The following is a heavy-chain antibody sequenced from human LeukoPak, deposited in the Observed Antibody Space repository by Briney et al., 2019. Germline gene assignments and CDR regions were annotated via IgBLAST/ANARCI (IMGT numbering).Heavy chain of an antibody. CDR3: ARHASPSGAFDI. CDR1: GGSISSYY. Sequence: SETLSLTCTVSGGSISSYYWSWIRQPPGKGLEWIGYIYYSGSTNYNPSLKSRVTISVDTSKNQFSLKLSSVTAADTAVYYCARHASPSGAFDIWGQGTMVTVSS. V-gene: IGHV4-59*08. J-gene: IGHJ3*02. CDR2: IYYSGST.